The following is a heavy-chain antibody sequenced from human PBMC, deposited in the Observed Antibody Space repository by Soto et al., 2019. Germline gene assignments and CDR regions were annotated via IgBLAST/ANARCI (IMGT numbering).Heavy chain of an antibody. CDR2: ISFDASNK. D-gene: IGHD3-22*01. J-gene: IGHJ6*02. CDR1: KFTFRTYV. Sequence: QVQLVESGGGVVQPERSQRLSCAASKFTFRTYVMHWVRQAPGKGLEWVALISFDASNKYYADSVKGRFTISRDNSKNTMYLQMNSLRPEDTAVYYCAREMIPMIMGGMSAMDVWGQGTTVTVSS. CDR3: AREMIPMIMGGMSAMDV. V-gene: IGHV3-30*04.